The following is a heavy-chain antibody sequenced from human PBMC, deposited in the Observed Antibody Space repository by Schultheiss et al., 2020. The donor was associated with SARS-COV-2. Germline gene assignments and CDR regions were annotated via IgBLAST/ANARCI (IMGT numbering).Heavy chain of an antibody. Sequence: SETLSLTCTVSGGSISSYYWSWIRQPAGKGLEWIGSIYHSGSTYYNPSLKSRVTISVDTSKNQFSLKLSSVTAADTAVYYCARGRVVPAAIDAFDIWGQGTMVTVSS. D-gene: IGHD2-2*02. V-gene: IGHV4-59*05. J-gene: IGHJ3*02. CDR3: ARGRVVPAAIDAFDI. CDR2: IYHSGST. CDR1: GGSISSYY.